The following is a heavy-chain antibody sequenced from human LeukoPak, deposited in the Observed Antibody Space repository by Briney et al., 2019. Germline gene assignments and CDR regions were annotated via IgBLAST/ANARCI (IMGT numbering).Heavy chain of an antibody. D-gene: IGHD1-26*01. CDR2: FDPEDGET. Sequence: ASVKVSCKVSGYTLTELSMHWVRQAPGKGLEWMGGFDPEDGETIYAQKFQGRVTMTEDTSTDTAYMELSSLRSEDTAVYYCATSKVGPTTDAFDIWGQGTMVTVSS. CDR3: ATSKVGPTTDAFDI. CDR1: GYTLTELS. J-gene: IGHJ3*02. V-gene: IGHV1-24*01.